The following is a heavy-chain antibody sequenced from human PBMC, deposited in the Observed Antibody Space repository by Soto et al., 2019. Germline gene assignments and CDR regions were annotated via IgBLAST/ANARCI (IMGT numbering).Heavy chain of an antibody. Sequence: PSETLSLTCTVSGGSISSSSYYWGWIRQPPGKGLEWIGSIYYSGSTYYNPSLKSRVTISVETSKNQFSLKLSSVTAADTAVYYCARHQDYGGNGSPRRPFDYWGQGTRVTVSS. J-gene: IGHJ4*02. CDR3: ARHQDYGGNGSPRRPFDY. V-gene: IGHV4-39*01. CDR2: IYYSGST. D-gene: IGHD4-17*01. CDR1: GGSISSSSYY.